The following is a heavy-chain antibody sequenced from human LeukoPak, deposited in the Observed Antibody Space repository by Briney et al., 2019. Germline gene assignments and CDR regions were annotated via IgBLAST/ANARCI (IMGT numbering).Heavy chain of an antibody. J-gene: IGHJ5*01. CDR2: TYYRSKWSN. CDR1: GDSVSTNSAT. V-gene: IGHV6-1*01. D-gene: IGHD1-26*01. CDR3: ARLVGASWFVS. Sequence: SQTLSLTCANSGDSVSTNSATWTWLRQSPSRGLEWLGRTYYRSKWSNDYAVSMKSRITINPDTSKNQFSLQLNSVTPEDTAVYYCARLVGASWFVSWGQGTLVTVSS.